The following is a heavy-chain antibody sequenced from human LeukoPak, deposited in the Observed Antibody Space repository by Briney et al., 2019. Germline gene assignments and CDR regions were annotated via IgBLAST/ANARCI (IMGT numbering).Heavy chain of an antibody. CDR3: ARQKQLPYPLFSPAEFDY. CDR1: GFTFKNYY. CDR2: INNKNSET. Sequence: PGGSLRLSCAASGFTFKNYYMSWIRQAPGKGLEWVSYINNKNSETNYADSVRGRFTTSRDNAKNSLYLQMNSLRAEDTAVYYCARQKQLPYPLFSPAEFDYWGQGTLVTVSS. J-gene: IGHJ4*02. D-gene: IGHD3-9*01. V-gene: IGHV3-11*06.